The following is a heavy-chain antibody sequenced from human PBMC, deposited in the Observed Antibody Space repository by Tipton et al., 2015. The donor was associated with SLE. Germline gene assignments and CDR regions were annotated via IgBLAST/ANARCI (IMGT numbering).Heavy chain of an antibody. CDR1: GGSISSNY. Sequence: LSCTVSGGSISSNYWSWIRQPPGKGLEWIGYIYYSGSAYYNPSLRSRVTISVDTSKNQVSLRLRSVTAADTAVYYCARLVGDLSVIVGAFDIWGQGTMVTVSS. CDR3: ARLVGDLSVIVGAFDI. D-gene: IGHD1-26*01. J-gene: IGHJ3*02. V-gene: IGHV4-59*01. CDR2: IYYSGSA.